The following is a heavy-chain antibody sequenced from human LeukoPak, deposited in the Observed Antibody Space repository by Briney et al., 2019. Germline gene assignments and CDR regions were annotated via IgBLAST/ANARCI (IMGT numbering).Heavy chain of an antibody. Sequence: SSETLSLTCTVSGGSISSSSYYWGWIRQPPGKGLEWIGSIYYSGSTYYNPSLKSRVTISVDTSKNQFSLKLSSVTAADTAVYYCARGYGYDFWSGPNWFDPWGQGTLVTVSS. CDR3: ARGYGYDFWSGPNWFDP. V-gene: IGHV4-39*07. CDR1: GGSISSSSYY. D-gene: IGHD3-3*01. J-gene: IGHJ5*02. CDR2: IYYSGST.